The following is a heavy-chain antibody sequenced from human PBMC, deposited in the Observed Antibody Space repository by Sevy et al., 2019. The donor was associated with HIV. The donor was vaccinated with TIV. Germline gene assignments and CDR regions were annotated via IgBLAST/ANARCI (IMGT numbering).Heavy chain of an antibody. Sequence: SETLSLTCAVSGGSISSSNWWSWVHQPPGKGLEWIGEIYRSGSTNYNPSLKSRVTISVDKSKNQFYLKLSSVTAADTAVYYCARQTVGATTTPYYYYMDVWGKGTTVTVSS. CDR1: GGSISSSNW. V-gene: IGHV4-4*02. D-gene: IGHD1-26*01. CDR3: ARQTVGATTTPYYYYMDV. J-gene: IGHJ6*03. CDR2: IYRSGST.